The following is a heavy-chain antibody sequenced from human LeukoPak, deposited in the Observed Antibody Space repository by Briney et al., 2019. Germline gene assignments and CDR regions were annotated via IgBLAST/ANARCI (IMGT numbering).Heavy chain of an antibody. D-gene: IGHD4-17*01. Sequence: GGSLRLSCAASGFTFSSYSMNWVRQAPGKGLEWVSSISSSSSYIYYADSVKGRFTISRDNAKNSLYLQMISLRAEDTAVYYCARGFYGDYVPFDYWGQGTLVTVSS. CDR2: ISSSSSYI. V-gene: IGHV3-21*01. CDR1: GFTFSSYS. J-gene: IGHJ4*02. CDR3: ARGFYGDYVPFDY.